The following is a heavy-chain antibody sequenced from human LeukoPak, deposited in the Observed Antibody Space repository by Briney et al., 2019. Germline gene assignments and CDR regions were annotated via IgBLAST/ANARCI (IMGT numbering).Heavy chain of an antibody. D-gene: IGHD6-19*01. J-gene: IGHJ6*02. CDR1: GYTFTGYY. Sequence: GASVKVPCKASGYTFTGYYMHWVRQAPGQGLEWMGWINPNSGGTNYAQKFQGRVTMTRDTSISTAYMELSRLRSDDTAVYYCARDGIAVAGTPSYYYYGMDVWGQGTTVTVSS. CDR2: INPNSGGT. V-gene: IGHV1-2*02. CDR3: ARDGIAVAGTPSYYYYGMDV.